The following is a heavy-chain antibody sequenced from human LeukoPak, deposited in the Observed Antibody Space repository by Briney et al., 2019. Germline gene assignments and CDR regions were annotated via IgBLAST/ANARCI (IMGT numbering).Heavy chain of an antibody. V-gene: IGHV5-51*01. J-gene: IGHJ5*01. CDR3: ARRSYCYSTSCYGYWFDS. D-gene: IGHD2-2*01. CDR1: GYNFPAYW. CDR2: SDT. Sequence: GESLKISCKASGYNFPAYWIAWVRQMPGKGLEWMVSDTKYNPSFQGQVTISADKSISTAYLQWSSLKASDTAMYYCARRSYCYSTSCYGYWFDSWGQGTLVTVSS.